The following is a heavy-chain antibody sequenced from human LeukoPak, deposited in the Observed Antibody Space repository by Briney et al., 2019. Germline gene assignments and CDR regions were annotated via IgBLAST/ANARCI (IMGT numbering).Heavy chain of an antibody. CDR3: ARAAPGARWANDY. CDR1: GFTFSSYW. D-gene: IGHD3-10*01. Sequence: GGSLRLSCAASGFTFSSYWMHWVRQAPGKGLVWVSRINSDGSSTSYADSVKGRFTISRDNAKNTLYLQMNSLRAEDTAVYYCARAAPGARWANDYWGQGTLVTVSS. CDR2: INSDGSST. V-gene: IGHV3-74*01. J-gene: IGHJ4*02.